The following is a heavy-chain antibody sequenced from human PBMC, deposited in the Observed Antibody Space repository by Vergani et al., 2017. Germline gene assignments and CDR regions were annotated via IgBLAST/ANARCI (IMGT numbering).Heavy chain of an antibody. CDR1: GFTFSDFS. D-gene: IGHD2-8*02. J-gene: IGHJ6*01. CDR3: ARDCTSVGCPGNYGMDV. CDR2: IGSSGPYI. V-gene: IGHV3-21*06. Sequence: VQLVESGGGLVKPGGSLRLSFAASGFTFSDFSMSWGRQAPGKGLEWVAFIGSSGPYINYADSVKGRFLISRDNTNNSLFLQLRSLRAEEAAVYYCARDCTSVGCPGNYGMDVWGQGATVTVSS.